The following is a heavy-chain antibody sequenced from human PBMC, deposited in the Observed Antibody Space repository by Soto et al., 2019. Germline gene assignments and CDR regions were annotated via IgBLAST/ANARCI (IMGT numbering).Heavy chain of an antibody. V-gene: IGHV3-64D*06. CDR3: VKDLVVGATTGWFDP. J-gene: IGHJ5*02. D-gene: IGHD1-26*01. CDR2: ISSNGGST. Sequence: GGSLRLSCSASGFTFSSYAMHWVRQAPRKGLEYVSAISSNGGSTYYADSVKGRFTISRDNSKNTLYLQMSSLRAEDTAVYYCVKDLVVGATTGWFDPWGQGTLVTVSS. CDR1: GFTFSSYA.